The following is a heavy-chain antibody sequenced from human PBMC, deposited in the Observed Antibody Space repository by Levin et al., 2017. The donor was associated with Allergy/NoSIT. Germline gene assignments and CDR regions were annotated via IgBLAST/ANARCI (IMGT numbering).Heavy chain of an antibody. CDR3: ARHVYKGDFFEGDFDH. CDR1: GYSFTNYC. V-gene: IGHV5-10-1*01. Sequence: GESLKISCKGSGYSFTNYCISWVRLTPGKGLEWMGRIDPVNSRTNYHPSFEGHFTISVDKSISTPYLQWSSLRASDSAIYYCARHVYKGDFFEGDFDHWGQGTLVGVSS. D-gene: IGHD3-16*01. CDR2: IDPVNSRT. J-gene: IGHJ4*02.